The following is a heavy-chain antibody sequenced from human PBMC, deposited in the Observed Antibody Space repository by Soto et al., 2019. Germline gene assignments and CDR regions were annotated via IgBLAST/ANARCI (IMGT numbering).Heavy chain of an antibody. CDR3: TTDDKAYYDFWSGYPPSGYYYYSGMDV. V-gene: IGHV3-15*01. CDR1: GFTFSNAW. D-gene: IGHD3-3*01. CDR2: IKSKTDGGTT. Sequence: SGGSLRLSCAASGFTFSNAWMSWVRQAPGKGLEWVGRIKSKTDGGTTDYAAPVKGRFTISRDDSKNTLYLQMNSLKTEDTAVYYCTTDDKAYYDFWSGYPPSGYYYYSGMDVWGQGTTVTVSS. J-gene: IGHJ6*02.